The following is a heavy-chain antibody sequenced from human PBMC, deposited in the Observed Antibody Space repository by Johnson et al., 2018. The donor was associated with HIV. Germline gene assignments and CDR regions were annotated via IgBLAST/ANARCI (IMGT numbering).Heavy chain of an antibody. D-gene: IGHD3-22*01. V-gene: IGHV3-30-3*01. CDR3: ARDINYYDSSGYLIGSDAFDL. CDR1: GFTFSSYA. Sequence: QVQLVESGGGLVKPGGSLILSCAASGFTFSSYAMHWVRQAPGKGLEWVAIMSYDGSNKYYADSVKGRFTISRDNSKNTRYLQMNSLRAEDTAVYYCARDINYYDSSGYLIGSDAFDLWGQGTMVTVSS. CDR2: MSYDGSNK. J-gene: IGHJ3*01.